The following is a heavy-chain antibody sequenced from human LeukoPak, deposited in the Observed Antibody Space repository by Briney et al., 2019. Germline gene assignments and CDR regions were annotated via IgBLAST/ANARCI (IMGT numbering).Heavy chain of an antibody. D-gene: IGHD4/OR15-4a*01. V-gene: IGHV4-39*07. Sequence: SETLSLTCSVSGASFSGYYWGWIRQPPGKGLEWIGSIYYSGSTYYNPSLKSRVTISVDTSKNQFSLKLSSVTAADTAVYYCASIGLSGYFQHWGQGTLVTVSS. J-gene: IGHJ1*01. CDR3: ASIGLSGYFQH. CDR1: GASFSGYY. CDR2: IYYSGST.